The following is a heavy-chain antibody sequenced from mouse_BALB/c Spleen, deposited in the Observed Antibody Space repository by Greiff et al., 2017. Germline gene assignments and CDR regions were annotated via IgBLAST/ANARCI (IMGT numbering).Heavy chain of an antibody. Sequence: VQLKESGAELVKPGASVKLSCTASGFNIKDTYMHWVKQRPEQGLEWIGRIDPANGNTKYDPKFQGKATITADTSSNTAYLQLSSLTSEDTAVYYCAEYGNYAMDYWGQGTSVTVSS. CDR2: IDPANGNT. CDR1: GFNIKDTY. D-gene: IGHD2-1*01. V-gene: IGHV14-3*02. CDR3: AEYGNYAMDY. J-gene: IGHJ4*01.